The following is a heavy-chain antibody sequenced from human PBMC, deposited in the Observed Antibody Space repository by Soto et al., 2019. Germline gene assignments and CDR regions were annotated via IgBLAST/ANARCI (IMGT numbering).Heavy chain of an antibody. CDR3: ARSSGDDFFYYGMDV. D-gene: IGHD4-17*01. J-gene: IGHJ6*02. CDR1: GASITSHY. CDR2: VYARGAT. Sequence: SETLSLTCSVSGASITSHYWSWIRQSAGEGLQWIGRVYARGATNYNPSLKSRVTISGDTSKNQFSLKLTSVIAADTAVYYCARSSGDDFFYYGMDVWGHGTTVTVSS. V-gene: IGHV4-59*10.